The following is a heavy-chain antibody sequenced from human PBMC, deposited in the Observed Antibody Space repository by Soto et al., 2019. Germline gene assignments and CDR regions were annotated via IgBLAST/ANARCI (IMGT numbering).Heavy chain of an antibody. V-gene: IGHV3-30-3*01. D-gene: IGHD6-19*01. CDR3: ARDRSGYSSGQYYFDY. Sequence: GGSLRLSCAASGFTFSSYAMHWVRQAPGKGLEWVAVISYDGSNKYYADSVKGRFTISRDNSKNTLYLQMNSLRAEDTAVYYCARDRSGYSSGQYYFDYWGQGTLVTVSS. J-gene: IGHJ4*02. CDR1: GFTFSSYA. CDR2: ISYDGSNK.